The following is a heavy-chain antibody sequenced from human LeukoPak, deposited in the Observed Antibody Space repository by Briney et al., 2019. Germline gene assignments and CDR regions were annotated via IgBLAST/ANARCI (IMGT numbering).Heavy chain of an antibody. CDR3: AKSQVGIAAAVLDY. V-gene: IGHV3-33*06. D-gene: IGHD6-13*01. CDR2: IWYDGSNK. CDR1: GFTFSSYG. J-gene: IGHJ4*02. Sequence: QSGGSLRLSCAASGFTFSSYGMHWVRQAPGKGLEWVAVIWYDGSNKYYADSVKGRFTISRDNSKNTLYLQMNSLRAEDTAVYYCAKSQVGIAAAVLDYWGQGTLVTVSS.